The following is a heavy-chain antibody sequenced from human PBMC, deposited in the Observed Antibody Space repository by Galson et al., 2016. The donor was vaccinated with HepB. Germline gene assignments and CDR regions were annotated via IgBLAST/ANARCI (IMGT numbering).Heavy chain of an antibody. CDR2: TYYRSKWYN. CDR1: WDSVSSNSAA. V-gene: IGHV6-1*01. CDR3: TRATYYFDSSGLQYNFYY. Sequence: CAISWDSVSSNSAAWNWIRQSPSRGLEWLGRTYYRSKWYNDYAVSVKSRITMNPDTSKNQFSLQLKFVTPEDTALYYCTRATYYFDSSGLQYNFYYWGQGPPVRVSS. J-gene: IGHJ4*02. D-gene: IGHD3-22*01.